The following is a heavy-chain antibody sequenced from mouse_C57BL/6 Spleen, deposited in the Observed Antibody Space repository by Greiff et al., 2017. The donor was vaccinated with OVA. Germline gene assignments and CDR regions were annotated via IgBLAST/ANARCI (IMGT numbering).Heavy chain of an antibody. D-gene: IGHD1-1*01. Sequence: EVQLQQSGPGLAKPSQTLSLTCSVTGYSITSDYWNWIREFPGHKLEYMGYISYSGSTYYNPSLKSRISITRDTSKNQYYLQLNSVTTEDTATYYCARYDGRWDFDVWGTGTTVTVSS. J-gene: IGHJ1*03. V-gene: IGHV3-8*01. CDR2: ISYSGST. CDR3: ARYDGRWDFDV. CDR1: GYSITSDY.